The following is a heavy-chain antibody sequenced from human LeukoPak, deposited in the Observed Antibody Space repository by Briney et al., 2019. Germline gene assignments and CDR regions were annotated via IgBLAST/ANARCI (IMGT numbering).Heavy chain of an antibody. CDR2: ISAYNGNT. CDR3: ARSGFTIVRGRTDY. CDR1: GYTFTSFV. V-gene: IGHV1-18*01. J-gene: IGHJ4*02. Sequence: GASVKVSCKTSGYTFTSFVISWVRQAPGQGLEWMGWISAYNGNTNYAQRLQGRVTMTTDTSTTTAYMELRSLRSDDTAVYYCARSGFTIVRGRTDYWGQGTLVTVSS. D-gene: IGHD3-10*01.